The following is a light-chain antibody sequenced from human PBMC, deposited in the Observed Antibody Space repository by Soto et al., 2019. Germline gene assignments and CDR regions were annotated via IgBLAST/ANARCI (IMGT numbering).Light chain of an antibody. J-gene: IGLJ1*01. CDR1: SSDVGGYTY. CDR3: SSYAGSSNV. Sequence: QSPLSQPASVSGSPGQSITISCTGTSSDVGGYTYVSWYQQHPGKAPKLMIYEVNKRPSGVPDRFSGSKSGNTASLTVSGLQAEDEADYYCSSYAGSSNVFGTGTKVTVL. CDR2: EVN. V-gene: IGLV2-8*01.